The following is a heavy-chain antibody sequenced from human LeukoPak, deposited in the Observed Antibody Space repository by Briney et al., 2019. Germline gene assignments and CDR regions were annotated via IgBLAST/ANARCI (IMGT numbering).Heavy chain of an antibody. D-gene: IGHD5-12*01. CDR1: GGSISSSSYY. V-gene: IGHV4-39*07. Sequence: PSETLSHTCTVSGGSISSSSYYWGWIRQPPGKGLEWIGSIYYSGSTYYNPSLKSRVTISVDTSKNQFSLKLSSVTAADTAVYYCANMVGRGYSGYDDLENYFDYWGQGTLVTVSS. CDR3: ANMVGRGYSGYDDLENYFDY. J-gene: IGHJ4*02. CDR2: IYYSGST.